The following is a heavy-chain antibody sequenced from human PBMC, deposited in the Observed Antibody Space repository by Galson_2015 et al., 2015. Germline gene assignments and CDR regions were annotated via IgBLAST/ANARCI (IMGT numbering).Heavy chain of an antibody. V-gene: IGHV3-30*18. Sequence: SLRLSCAASGFTFSSYGMHWVRQAPGKGLEWVAVISYDGSNKYYADSVKGRFTISRDNSKNTLYLQMNSLRAEDTAVYYCAKAVAVNNVGDYYYGMDVSGQGTTVTVSS. CDR2: ISYDGSNK. D-gene: IGHD6-19*01. CDR3: AKAVAVNNVGDYYYGMDV. J-gene: IGHJ6*02. CDR1: GFTFSSYG.